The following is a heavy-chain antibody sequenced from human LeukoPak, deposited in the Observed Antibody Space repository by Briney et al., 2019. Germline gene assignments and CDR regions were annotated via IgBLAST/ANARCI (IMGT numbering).Heavy chain of an antibody. CDR3: ARGSLVHYYGSGSYRIRAGFDS. CDR2: IYIGGST. CDR1: GFTVSSNY. J-gene: IGHJ4*02. Sequence: GGSLRLSCAASGFTVSSNYMSWVRQAPGKGLEWVSVIYIGGSTYYADSVKGRFTISRDNSKNTLYLQMNSLRAEDTAVYYCARGSLVHYYGSGSYRIRAGFDSWGQGTLVAVSS. V-gene: IGHV3-66*01. D-gene: IGHD3-10*01.